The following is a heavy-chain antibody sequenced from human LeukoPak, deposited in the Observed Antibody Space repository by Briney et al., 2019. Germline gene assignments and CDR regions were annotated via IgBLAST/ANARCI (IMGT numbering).Heavy chain of an antibody. J-gene: IGHJ6*03. CDR1: GYTFTSYG. Sequence: ASVKVSCKASGYTFTSYGISWVRQAPGQGLEWMGWIIAYNGKTNYAQKLQGRVTMPTDTSTSTAYMELRSLSSDDTAVYYCARGGAGSGYSYGQGEYYFMDVWGKGTTVTVSS. D-gene: IGHD5-18*01. CDR3: ARGGAGSGYSYGQGEYYFMDV. CDR2: IIAYNGKT. V-gene: IGHV1-18*01.